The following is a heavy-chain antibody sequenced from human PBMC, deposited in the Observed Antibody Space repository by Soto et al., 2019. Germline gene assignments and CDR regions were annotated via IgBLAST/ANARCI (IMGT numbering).Heavy chain of an antibody. V-gene: IGHV1-18*01. J-gene: IGHJ6*02. D-gene: IGHD2-15*01. CDR2: ISAYNGNT. CDR3: ARNAAGSFYYYYYGMDV. Sequence: GASVKVSCKASGYTFTSYGISWVRQAPGQGLEWMGWISAYNGNTNYAQKLQGRVTMTTDTSTSTAYMELRSLRSDDTAVYYCARNAAGSFYYYYYGMDVWGQGTTVTAP. CDR1: GYTFTSYG.